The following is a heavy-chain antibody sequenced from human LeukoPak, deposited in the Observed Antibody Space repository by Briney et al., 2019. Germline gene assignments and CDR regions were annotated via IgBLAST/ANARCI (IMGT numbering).Heavy chain of an antibody. CDR1: GFTVSSNY. CDR2: IYSGGST. Sequence: GGSLRLSCAASGFTVSSNYMSWVRQAPGKGLEWVSIIYSGGSTYYADSVKGRFTISRHNSKNTLYLQMNSLRAEDTAVYYCARRVLAAVGYYFDSWGQGTLVTVSS. V-gene: IGHV3-53*04. CDR3: ARRVLAAVGYYFDS. D-gene: IGHD6-13*01. J-gene: IGHJ4*02.